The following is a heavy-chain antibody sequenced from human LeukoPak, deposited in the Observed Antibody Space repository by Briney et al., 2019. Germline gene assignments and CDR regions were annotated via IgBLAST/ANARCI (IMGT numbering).Heavy chain of an antibody. D-gene: IGHD3-16*01. CDR3: ARDLWDSRLSPLDY. CDR1: GGSFSGYY. J-gene: IGHJ4*02. Sequence: SETLSLTCAVYGGSFSGYYWSWIRQPPGKGLEWIGEINHSGSTNYNPSLKSRVTISVDTSKNQFSLKLSSVTAADTAVYYCARDLWDSRLSPLDYWGQGTLVTVSS. CDR2: INHSGST. V-gene: IGHV4-34*01.